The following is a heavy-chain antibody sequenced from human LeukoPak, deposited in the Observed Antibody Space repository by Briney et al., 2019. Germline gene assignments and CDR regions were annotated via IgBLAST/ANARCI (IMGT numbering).Heavy chain of an antibody. CDR3: ARDLGDGYGGYYFDY. Sequence: GGSLRLSCAASGFTFSSYEMNWIRQAPGKGLEWVSYISSSGSTIYYADSVKGRFTISRDNAKNSLYLQMNSLRAEDTAVYYCARDLGDGYGGYYFDYWGQGTLVTVSS. J-gene: IGHJ4*02. V-gene: IGHV3-48*03. CDR2: ISSSGSTI. CDR1: GFTFSSYE. D-gene: IGHD5-24*01.